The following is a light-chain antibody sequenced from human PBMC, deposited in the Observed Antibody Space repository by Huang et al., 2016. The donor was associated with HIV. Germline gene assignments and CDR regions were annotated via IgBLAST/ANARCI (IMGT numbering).Light chain of an antibody. Sequence: DIVMTQSPDSLSVSLGEVATINCKSSQSVVYSSTNRLAWYQQKPGQPPRLLIYRASTRESGVPELFSGSGSGKDFTLTISSLQAEDVAVYFCQQYYSPPSTFGPGTKVDIK. J-gene: IGKJ3*01. CDR1: QSVVYSSTNR. CDR3: QQYYSPPST. CDR2: RAS. V-gene: IGKV4-1*01.